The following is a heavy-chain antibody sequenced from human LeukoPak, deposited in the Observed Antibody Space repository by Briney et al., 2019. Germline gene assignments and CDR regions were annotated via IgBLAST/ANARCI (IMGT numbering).Heavy chain of an antibody. V-gene: IGHV1-2*06. J-gene: IGHJ5*01. Sequence: ASVRVSCKASGYTFSGHSMHWVRQAPGQGLEWMGRINPNSGVTYYAQKFQGRVTMTSDTSITTAYMELSSLTSDDTATYYCARDASNWSAFGSWGQGTLVIVSS. CDR3: ARDASNWSAFGS. D-gene: IGHD1-20*01. CDR1: GYTFSGHS. CDR2: INPNSGVT.